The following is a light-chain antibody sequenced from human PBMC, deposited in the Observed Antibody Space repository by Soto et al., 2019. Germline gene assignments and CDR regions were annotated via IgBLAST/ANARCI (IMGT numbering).Light chain of an antibody. CDR2: KAS. CDR3: QQYNSYYSE. Sequence: DIQMIQSPSTLSASVGDRVTITCRASQSISSWLAWYQQKPGKAPKLLIYKASSLESGVPSRFSGSGSGTESTLTISSLQPDDFETYYCQQYNSYYSEFGKGTKVDI. V-gene: IGKV1-5*03. J-gene: IGKJ1*01. CDR1: QSISSW.